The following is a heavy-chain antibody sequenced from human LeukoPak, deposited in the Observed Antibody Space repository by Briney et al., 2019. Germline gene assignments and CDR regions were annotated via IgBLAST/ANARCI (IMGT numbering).Heavy chain of an antibody. CDR2: MNPNSGNT. D-gene: IGHD3-16*01. CDR3: ARVYDYVWGSGGAFDP. V-gene: IGHV1-8*01. CDR1: GYTFTSYD. J-gene: IGHJ5*02. Sequence: GASVKVSCKASGYTFTSYDINWVRQATGQGLEWMGWMNPNSGNTGYAQKFQGRVTMTRNTSISTAYMGLSSLRSEDTAVYYCARVYDYVWGSGGAFDPWGQGTLVTVSS.